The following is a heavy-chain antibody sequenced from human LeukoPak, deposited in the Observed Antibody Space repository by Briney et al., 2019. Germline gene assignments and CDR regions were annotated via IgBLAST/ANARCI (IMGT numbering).Heavy chain of an antibody. D-gene: IGHD2-2*01. J-gene: IGHJ4*02. Sequence: GASVKVSCKAFGYTFTKEAISWVRQAPGQGLEWMGWISAYNGNTNYAQKLQGRVTMTTDTSTSTAYMELRSLRSDDTAVYYCARDLRTAMGVPAAMWNYWGQGTLVTVSS. CDR1: GYTFTKEA. CDR3: ARDLRTAMGVPAAMWNY. CDR2: ISAYNGNT. V-gene: IGHV1-18*01.